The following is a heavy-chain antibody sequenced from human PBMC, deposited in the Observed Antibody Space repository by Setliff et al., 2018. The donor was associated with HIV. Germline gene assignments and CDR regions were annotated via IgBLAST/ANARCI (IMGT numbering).Heavy chain of an antibody. Sequence: SVKVSCKASGGTFSSYAISWVRQAPGQGLEWMGGIIPILGIANYAQKFQGRVTITADESTNTVYMELSGLRSEDTAVYYCATNYYYDSSAYFVDLYYLDYWGQGTLVTVSS. J-gene: IGHJ4*02. CDR1: GGTFSSYA. CDR3: ATNYYYDSSAYFVDLYYLDY. V-gene: IGHV1-69*10. D-gene: IGHD3-22*01. CDR2: IIPILGIA.